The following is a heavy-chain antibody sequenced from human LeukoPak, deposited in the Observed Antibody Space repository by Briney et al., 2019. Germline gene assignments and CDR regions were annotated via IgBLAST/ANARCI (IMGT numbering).Heavy chain of an antibody. CDR2: ISYDGSYK. J-gene: IGHJ4*02. CDR1: GFTFSSYG. Sequence: GGSLRLSCAASGFTFSSYGMHWVRQAPGKGLEWVAVISYDGSYKHDADSVKGRFTISRDNSKNTLYLQMNSLRAEDTAMYYCAKESDSAGACDFWGQGTLVTVSS. D-gene: IGHD2-21*02. CDR3: AKESDSAGACDF. V-gene: IGHV3-30*18.